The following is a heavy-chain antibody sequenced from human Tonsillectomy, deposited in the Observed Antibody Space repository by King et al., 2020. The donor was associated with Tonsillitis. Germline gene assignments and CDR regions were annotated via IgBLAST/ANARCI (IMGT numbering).Heavy chain of an antibody. CDR2: ITSSVSKI. D-gene: IGHD3-22*01. CDR1: GFTFSSYE. Sequence: VQLVESGGGLVQPGVSLKLSCAASGFTFSSYEMNWVRQAPGKGLEWVSYITSSVSKIYYADSVKGRFTISRDNAKNTLSLQMNSLRAEDTAVYYCARENSSSGFYYYGMDVWGQGTTVTVSS. CDR3: ARENSSSGFYYYGMDV. J-gene: IGHJ6*02. V-gene: IGHV3-48*03.